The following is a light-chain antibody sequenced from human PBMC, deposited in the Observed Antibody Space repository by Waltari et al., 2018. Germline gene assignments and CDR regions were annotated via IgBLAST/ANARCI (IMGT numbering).Light chain of an antibody. V-gene: IGLV1-44*01. J-gene: IGLJ3*02. CDR1: SSSIGSNT. CDR2: SNN. CDR3: AVWDDSLSGWL. Sequence: QSMLTQPPSASGTPGQRVTISCSGSSSSIGSNTVNWYQQLPGSAPKLLIWSNNQRPPGVPDRFSGSKSGTSGSLAISGRQSEDEADYFCAVWDDSLSGWLFGGGTKLTVL.